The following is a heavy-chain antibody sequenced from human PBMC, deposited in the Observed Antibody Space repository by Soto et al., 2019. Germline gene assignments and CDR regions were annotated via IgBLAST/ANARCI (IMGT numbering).Heavy chain of an antibody. Sequence: EVQLVESGGGLVQPGRSLRLSCAASGFTFYDHAMQWVRQAPGKGLEWVSSITWHSGVVDYADSVKGRFTISRDNAKNSHYLQMNSLRPEDTALYYCAKDRAAAGRDGGFDMWGQGTVVTVSS. CDR3: AKDRAAAGRDGGFDM. J-gene: IGHJ3*02. V-gene: IGHV3-9*01. D-gene: IGHD6-13*01. CDR1: GFTFYDHA. CDR2: ITWHSGVV.